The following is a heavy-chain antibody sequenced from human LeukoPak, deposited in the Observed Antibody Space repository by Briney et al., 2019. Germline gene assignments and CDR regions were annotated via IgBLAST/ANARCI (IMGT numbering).Heavy chain of an antibody. V-gene: IGHV4-59*01. Sequence: SETLSLTCTVSGASISSYFWSWIQQPPGKGLEWIGYIYSSGGTNYNPSLKSRVAMSVDTSKNQSSLKLSSVTAADTAVYYCARGLYNWNYVYVYWGQGTLVTVSS. CDR1: GASISSYF. D-gene: IGHD1-7*01. CDR2: IYSSGGT. CDR3: ARGLYNWNYVYVY. J-gene: IGHJ4*02.